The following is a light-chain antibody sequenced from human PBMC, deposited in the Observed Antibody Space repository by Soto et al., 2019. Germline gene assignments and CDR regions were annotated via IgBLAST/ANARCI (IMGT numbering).Light chain of an antibody. Sequence: DIQMTQSPSSLSASVGDRVTITCQASQDISNYLNWYQQKLGKAPQLLIYDASNLETGVPSRFSGSGSGTDFTFTISSLQPEDIATYYCQQYDNPAWTFGQGTKVEIK. CDR2: DAS. CDR3: QQYDNPAWT. V-gene: IGKV1-33*01. CDR1: QDISNY. J-gene: IGKJ1*01.